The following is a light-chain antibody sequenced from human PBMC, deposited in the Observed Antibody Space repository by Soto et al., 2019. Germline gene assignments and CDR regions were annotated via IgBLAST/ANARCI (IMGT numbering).Light chain of an antibody. CDR1: SSDVGGYNY. CDR2: DVS. Sequence: QSVLTQPVSVSGSPRQSLPIFCTGTSSDVGGYNYVSWYQQHPGKAPKLMIYDVSNRPSGVSNRFSGSKSGNTASLTISGLQAEDEADYYCSSYTSSSTPLYVFGTGTKVTVL. V-gene: IGLV2-14*01. CDR3: SSYTSSSTPLYV. J-gene: IGLJ1*01.